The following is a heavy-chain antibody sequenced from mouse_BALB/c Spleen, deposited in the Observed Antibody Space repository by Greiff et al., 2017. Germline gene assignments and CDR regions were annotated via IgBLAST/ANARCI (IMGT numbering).Heavy chain of an antibody. J-gene: IGHJ2*01. CDR1: GYTFTSYW. CDR2: IYPGNSDT. CDR3: TRFVMGLRLDY. D-gene: IGHD2-2*01. Sequence: VQLQQSGTVLARPGASVKMSCKASGYTFTSYWMHWVKQRPGQGLEWIGAIYPGNSDTSYNQKFKGKAKLTAVTSTSTAYMELSSLTNEDSAVYYCTRFVMGLRLDYWGQGTTRTVSS. V-gene: IGHV1-5*01.